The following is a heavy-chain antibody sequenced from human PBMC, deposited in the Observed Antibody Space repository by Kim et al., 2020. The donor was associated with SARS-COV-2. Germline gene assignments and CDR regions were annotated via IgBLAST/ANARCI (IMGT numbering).Heavy chain of an antibody. J-gene: IGHJ4*02. V-gene: IGHV3-7*03. D-gene: IGHD2-2*01. Sequence: GGSLRRSCAASGFTFSSYWMSWVRQAPGKGLEWVANIKQDGSEKYYVDSVKGRFTISRDNAKNSLYLQMNSLRAEDTAVYYCARDCSSTSCHDNDYWGQGTLVTVSS. CDR3: ARDCSSTSCHDNDY. CDR2: IKQDGSEK. CDR1: GFTFSSYW.